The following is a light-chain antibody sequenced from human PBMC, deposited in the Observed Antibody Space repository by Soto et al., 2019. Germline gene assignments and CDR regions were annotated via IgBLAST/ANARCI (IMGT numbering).Light chain of an antibody. CDR3: QRYESSPPLT. CDR1: LSGSSRY. CDR2: GTS. Sequence: EIVLMQSPVTLSLSPGESATFSCRASLSGSSRYIAWYQQKPGQAPRLLVDGTSSRATGIPDRFIGSGSGTDFTLTISRLEPEDFAVYYCQRYESSPPLTFGGGTKVEIK. V-gene: IGKV3-20*01. J-gene: IGKJ4*01.